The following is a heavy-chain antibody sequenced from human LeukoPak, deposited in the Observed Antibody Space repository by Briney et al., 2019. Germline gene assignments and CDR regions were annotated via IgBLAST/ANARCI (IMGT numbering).Heavy chain of an antibody. CDR1: GGSIRSYY. CDR3: ARRDGGFDP. V-gene: IGHV4-59*01. D-gene: IGHD3-10*01. CDR2: IYYSGST. J-gene: IGHJ5*02. Sequence: SETLSLTCSVSGGSIRSYYWSWIRQPPGKGLEWIGCIYYSGSTNYNPSLKSRVTISVDTSKNQFSLRLSSVTAADTAVYYCARRDGGFDPWGQGTLVTVSS.